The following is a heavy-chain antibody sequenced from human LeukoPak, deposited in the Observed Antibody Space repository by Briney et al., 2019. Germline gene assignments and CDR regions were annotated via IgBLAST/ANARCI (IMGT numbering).Heavy chain of an antibody. CDR3: ARGTGATTAFDI. D-gene: IGHD1-26*01. V-gene: IGHV1-69*04. Sequence: ASVKVSCKASGGTFSSYAISWVRQAPGQGLQWMGRIIPILGIANYAQKFQGRVTITADKSTSTAYMELSSLRSEDTAVYYCARGTGATTAFDIWGQGTMVTVSS. CDR1: GGTFSSYA. J-gene: IGHJ3*02. CDR2: IIPILGIA.